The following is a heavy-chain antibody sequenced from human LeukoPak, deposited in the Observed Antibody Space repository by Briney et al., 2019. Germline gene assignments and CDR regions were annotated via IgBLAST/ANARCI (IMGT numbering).Heavy chain of an antibody. J-gene: IGHJ5*02. V-gene: IGHV3-74*01. CDR1: GFTFGRYR. Sequence: GGSLRLSSAASGFTFGRYRMHWVRQAPRKGPGWVSRINGDGSSTAYADSVKGRFTISRDNAKNSLYLQINSLRAEDTAVYYCARDRSSGWYLTPGFDPWGQGTLVTVSS. CDR3: ARDRSSGWYLTPGFDP. CDR2: INGDGSST. D-gene: IGHD6-19*01.